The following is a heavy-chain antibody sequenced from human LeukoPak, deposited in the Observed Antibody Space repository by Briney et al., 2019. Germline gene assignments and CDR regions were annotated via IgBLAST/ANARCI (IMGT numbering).Heavy chain of an antibody. CDR1: GYSISSGYY. D-gene: IGHD5-18*01. Sequence: SETLSLTCAVSGYSISSGYYWGWIRQPPGKGLEWIGSIYHSGSTYYNPSLKSRVTISVDTSKNQFSLKLSSVTAADTAVYYCARGIVEYSYGYVPLYYFDYWGQGTLVTVSS. CDR2: IYHSGST. V-gene: IGHV4-38-2*01. CDR3: ARGIVEYSYGYVPLYYFDY. J-gene: IGHJ4*02.